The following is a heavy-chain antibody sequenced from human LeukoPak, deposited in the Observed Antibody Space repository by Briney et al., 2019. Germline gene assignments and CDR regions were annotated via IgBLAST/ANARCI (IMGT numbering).Heavy chain of an antibody. CDR1: GGSISSGGYS. Sequence: PSETLSLTCAVSGGSISSGGYSWSWIRQPPGKGLEWLGYIYHSGSTYYNPSLKSRVTISVDRSKNQFSLKLSSVTAADTAVYYCARGGRSGYYFDYWGQGTLVTVSS. CDR3: ARGGRSGYYFDY. V-gene: IGHV4-30-2*01. CDR2: IYHSGST. D-gene: IGHD3-10*01. J-gene: IGHJ4*02.